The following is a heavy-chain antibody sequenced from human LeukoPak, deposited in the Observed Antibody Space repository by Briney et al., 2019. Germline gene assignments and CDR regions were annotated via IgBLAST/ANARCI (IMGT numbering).Heavy chain of an antibody. CDR3: AKDPSSVWYYFDY. V-gene: IGHV3-30*18. D-gene: IGHD6-19*01. J-gene: IGHJ4*02. CDR1: GFTFSSNA. CDR2: ISYDGSNK. Sequence: PGGSLRLSCAASGFTFSSNAMSWVRQAPGKGLEWVAVISYDGSNKYHADSVKGRFTISRDNSKNTLYLQVNSLRPEDTAVYYCAKDPSSVWYYFDYWGQGTLVTVSS.